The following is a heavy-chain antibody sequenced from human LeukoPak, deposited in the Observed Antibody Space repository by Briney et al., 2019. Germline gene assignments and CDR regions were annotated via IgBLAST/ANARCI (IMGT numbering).Heavy chain of an antibody. V-gene: IGHV4-34*01. CDR1: GGSFGEYY. D-gene: IGHD2-8*01. CDR3: ASNGPLLSDTNRYYFNY. Sequence: SETLSLTCGVFGGSFGEYYWTWIRQSPGKGLEWIGEINHSGTTNYNPSLESRVTISVDTSKNQFSLNLSSVTAADTAVYYCASNGPLLSDTNRYYFNYWGQGTLVTVSS. CDR2: INHSGTT. J-gene: IGHJ4*02.